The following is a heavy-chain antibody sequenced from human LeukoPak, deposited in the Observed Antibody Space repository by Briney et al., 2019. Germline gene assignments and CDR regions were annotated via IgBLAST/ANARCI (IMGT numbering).Heavy chain of an antibody. CDR3: ARDYYGSGSYYKPFDY. Sequence: SVKVSCKASGGTFSSYAISWVRQAPGQGLEWMGGIIPIFGKANYARKFQGRVTITADESTSTAYMELSSLRSEDTAVYYCARDYYGSGSYYKPFDYWGQGTLVTVSS. V-gene: IGHV1-69*13. D-gene: IGHD3-10*01. CDR1: GGTFSSYA. J-gene: IGHJ4*02. CDR2: IIPIFGKA.